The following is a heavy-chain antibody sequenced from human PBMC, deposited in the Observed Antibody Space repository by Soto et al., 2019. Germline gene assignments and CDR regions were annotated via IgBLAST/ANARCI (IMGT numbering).Heavy chain of an antibody. J-gene: IGHJ6*02. CDR1: GFTFRSFG. D-gene: IGHD3-10*01. V-gene: IGHV3-30*18. CDR3: EKAVGHQRVRNYGMDV. CDR2: VSSDGNHK. Sequence: QVQLVESGGGVIQPGTSLSLSCGSSGFTFRSFGMYWVRQAPGKGLEWVAVVSSDGNHKYYADSVKGRFTVSRDNAMNMLYLQMNSLRGEDMAMYYCEKAVGHQRVRNYGMDVWCQGTTVTVSS.